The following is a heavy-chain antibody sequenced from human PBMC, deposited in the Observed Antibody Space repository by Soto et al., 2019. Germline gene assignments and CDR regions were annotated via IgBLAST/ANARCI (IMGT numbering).Heavy chain of an antibody. Sequence: EVQLVESGGGLVQPGGSLRLSCAASGFTFSSYWMHWVRQAPGKGLVWVSRINSDGSSTSYADSVKGRFTISRDNAKSTRYLQMNSLRAEDTAVYYCARAVAAAEDYCYYGMDVWGQGTTVTVSS. J-gene: IGHJ6*02. CDR3: ARAVAAAEDYCYYGMDV. D-gene: IGHD6-13*01. V-gene: IGHV3-74*01. CDR1: GFTFSSYW. CDR2: INSDGSST.